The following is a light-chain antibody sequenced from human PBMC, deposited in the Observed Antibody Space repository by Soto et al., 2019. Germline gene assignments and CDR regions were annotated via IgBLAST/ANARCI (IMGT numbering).Light chain of an antibody. CDR3: QYYSDLWA. Sequence: EIVIPQSPATLSVSLGEIATLSCRASQSVGSGLAWYQHKPGQAPRLLIYAASTRATGIPARFSGSGSGTEFTLTISSLQSEDFAVYYCQYYSDLWAFGQGTKVEIK. CDR1: QSVGSG. V-gene: IGKV3-15*01. J-gene: IGKJ1*01. CDR2: AAS.